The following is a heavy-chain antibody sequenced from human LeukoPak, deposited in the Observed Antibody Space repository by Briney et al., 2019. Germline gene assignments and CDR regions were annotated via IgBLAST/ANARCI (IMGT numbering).Heavy chain of an antibody. CDR3: ASLMVRGVIWIDY. CDR2: INQDGSEK. J-gene: IGHJ4*02. V-gene: IGHV3-7*03. D-gene: IGHD3-10*01. CDR1: GFTFSSYS. Sequence: PGGSLRLSCEASGFTFSSYSMSWVRQAPGKGLEWVANINQDGSEKYYVDSVKGRFTISRDNAKNSLYLQMNSLRVEDTAMYYCASLMVRGVIWIDYWGQGTLVTVSS.